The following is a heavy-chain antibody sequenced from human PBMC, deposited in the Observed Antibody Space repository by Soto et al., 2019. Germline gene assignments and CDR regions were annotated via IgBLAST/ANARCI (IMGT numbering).Heavy chain of an antibody. D-gene: IGHD6-13*01. J-gene: IGHJ1*01. V-gene: IGHV3-23*01. CDR1: GFTLSNYA. CDR2: IFSSGNT. CDR3: AKDEGIAAAGAQYFQH. Sequence: GGSLRLSCVASGFTLSNYAMAWVRQAPGKGLEWVSEIFSSGNTFYADSMKGRITISRDNSRNTLYLQMSSLRAEDTAVYYCAKDEGIAAAGAQYFQHWGQGTLVTVSS.